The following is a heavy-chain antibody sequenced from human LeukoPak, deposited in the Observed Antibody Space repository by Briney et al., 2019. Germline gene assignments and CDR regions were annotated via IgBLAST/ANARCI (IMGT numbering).Heavy chain of an antibody. CDR3: ARDALERGYFDY. D-gene: IGHD3-16*01. V-gene: IGHV3-30-3*01. Sequence: GGSLRLSCAASGFTFSSYAMHWVRQAPGKGLEWVAVISYDGSNKYYADSVKGRFTISRDNSKDTLYLQMNSLRAEDTAVYYCARDALERGYFDYWGQGTLVTVSS. CDR1: GFTFSSYA. J-gene: IGHJ4*02. CDR2: ISYDGSNK.